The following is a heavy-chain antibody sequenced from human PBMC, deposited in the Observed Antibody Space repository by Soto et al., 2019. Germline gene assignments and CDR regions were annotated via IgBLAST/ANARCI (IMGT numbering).Heavy chain of an antibody. CDR1: GYTFTNFG. CDR2: INAGNGNT. V-gene: IGHV1-3*01. J-gene: IGHJ4*02. CDR3: ARAVAVAADFDY. Sequence: GASVKVSCKASGYTFTNFGISWVRQAPGQRLEWMGWINAGNGNTKYSQKFQGRVTITRDTSASTAYMELSSLRSEDTAVYYCARAVAVAADFDYWGQGTLVTVS. D-gene: IGHD6-19*01.